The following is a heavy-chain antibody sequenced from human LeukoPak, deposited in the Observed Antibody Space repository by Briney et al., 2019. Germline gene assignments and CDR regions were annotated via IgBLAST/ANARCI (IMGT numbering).Heavy chain of an antibody. CDR1: GGSFSGYY. Sequence: SETLSLTCAVYGGSFSGYYWSWIRQPAGKGLEWIGRIYTSGSTKYNPSLKSRVTISIDTSKNQFSLKLSSVTAADTAVYYCARDYYDTSVYLGHWGQGTLVTVSS. CDR3: ARDYYDTSVYLGH. J-gene: IGHJ4*02. CDR2: IYTSGST. V-gene: IGHV4-4*07. D-gene: IGHD3-22*01.